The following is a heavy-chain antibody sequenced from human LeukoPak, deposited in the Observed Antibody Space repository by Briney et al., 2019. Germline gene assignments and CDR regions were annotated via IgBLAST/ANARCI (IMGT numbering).Heavy chain of an antibody. J-gene: IGHJ3*02. D-gene: IGHD3-10*01. CDR2: ITSGGSAT. CDR3: VREGKRNAFDI. Sequence: PGGSLRLSCAGSGFTFSSYEMNWVRQAPGKGLEWVTYITSGGSATYYSDSVKGRFTISRDNAKNPLYLQMNNLRAEDTALYYCVREGKRNAFDIWGQGTMVTVSS. CDR1: GFTFSSYE. V-gene: IGHV3-48*03.